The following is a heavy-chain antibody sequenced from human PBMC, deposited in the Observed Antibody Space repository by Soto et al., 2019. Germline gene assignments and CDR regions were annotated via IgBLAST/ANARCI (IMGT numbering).Heavy chain of an antibody. Sequence: QVQLVESGGGVVQPGRSLRLSCAASGFTFSSYGMHWVRQAPGKGLEWVAVISYDGRNKYYADSVKGRFTISRANSKNTLNLQMNSLRAEDTAVYYCARHRGSSGWYDAFDIWGQGTMVTVSS. J-gene: IGHJ3*02. CDR2: ISYDGRNK. CDR1: GFTFSSYG. V-gene: IGHV3-30*03. CDR3: ARHRGSSGWYDAFDI. D-gene: IGHD6-19*01.